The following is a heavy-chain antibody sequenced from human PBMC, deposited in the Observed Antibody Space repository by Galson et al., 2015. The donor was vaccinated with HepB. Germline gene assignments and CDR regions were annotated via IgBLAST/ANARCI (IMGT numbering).Heavy chain of an antibody. CDR1: GFNFRNYG. CDR2: VSYDGKKE. CDR3: VKGNVPYTSSSGGFHY. V-gene: IGHV3-30*18. D-gene: IGHD6-6*01. Sequence: SLRLSCAASGFNFRNYGMHWVRQAPGKGLEWLAVVSYDGKKENYADFVKGRFSISRDNFNNRVYLQLNSLRQDDSALYYCVKGNVPYTSSSGGFHYWGQGTRVSVSS. J-gene: IGHJ4*02.